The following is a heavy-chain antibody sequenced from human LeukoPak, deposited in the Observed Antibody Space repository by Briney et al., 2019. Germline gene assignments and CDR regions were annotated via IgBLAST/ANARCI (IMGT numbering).Heavy chain of an antibody. V-gene: IGHV3-20*04. CDR2: INWNGGST. J-gene: IGHJ4*02. CDR1: GFTFDDYG. Sequence: AGGSLRLSCAASGFTFDDYGMSWVRQAPGKGLEWVSGINWNGGSTGYADSVKGRFTISRDNAKNSLYLQMNSLRAEDTALYYCARGSSGYLDFDYWGQGTLVTVSS. CDR3: ARGSSGYLDFDY. D-gene: IGHD5-12*01.